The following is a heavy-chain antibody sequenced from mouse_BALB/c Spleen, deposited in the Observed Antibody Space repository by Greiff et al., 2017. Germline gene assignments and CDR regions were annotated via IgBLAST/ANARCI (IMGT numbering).Heavy chain of an antibody. Sequence: EVKLMESGPGLVKPSQSLSLTCSVTGYSITSGYYWNWIRQFPGNQLEWMGYISYDGSNNYNPSLKNRISITRDTSKNQFFLKLNSVTTEDTATYYCARESTFYDAMDYWGQGTSVTVSS. CDR1: GYSITSGYY. CDR2: ISYDGSN. V-gene: IGHV3-6*02. CDR3: ARESTFYDAMDY. J-gene: IGHJ4*01. D-gene: IGHD3-1*01.